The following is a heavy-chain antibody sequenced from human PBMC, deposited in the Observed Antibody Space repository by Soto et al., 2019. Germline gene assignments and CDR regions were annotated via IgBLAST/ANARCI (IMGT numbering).Heavy chain of an antibody. D-gene: IGHD6-19*01. J-gene: IGHJ6*02. V-gene: IGHV1-69*13. CDR3: ARWYSGGWYYYYYYGMDV. CDR2: IIPIFGTA. Sequence: SVKVSCKASGGTFSSYAISWVRQAPGQGLEWMGGIIPIFGTANYAQKFQGRVTITADESTSTAYMELSSLRSEDTAVYYCARWYSGGWYYYYYYGMDVWGQGTTVTVSS. CDR1: GGTFSSYA.